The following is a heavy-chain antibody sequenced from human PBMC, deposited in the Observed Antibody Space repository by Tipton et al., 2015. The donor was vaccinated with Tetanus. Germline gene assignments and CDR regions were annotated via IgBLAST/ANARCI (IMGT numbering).Heavy chain of an antibody. V-gene: IGHV7-4-1*02. D-gene: IGHD6-19*01. CDR1: GYTFTSYA. Sequence: QSGPEVKKPGASVKVSCKASGYTFTSYAMNWVRQAPGQGLEWMGWINTNTGNPTYAQGFTGRFVFSLDTSVSTAYLQISSLKAEDTAVYYCARVDSSGWYRPFDYWGQGTLVTVSS. CDR3: ARVDSSGWYRPFDY. J-gene: IGHJ4*02. CDR2: INTNTGNP.